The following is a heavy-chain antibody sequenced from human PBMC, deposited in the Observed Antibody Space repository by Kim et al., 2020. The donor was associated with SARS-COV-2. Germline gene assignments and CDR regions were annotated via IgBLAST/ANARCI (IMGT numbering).Heavy chain of an antibody. Sequence: GGSLRLSCAASGFTFSSYAMSWVRQAPGKGLEWVSAISGSGGSKYYADSVKGRFTISRDNSKNTLYLQMNSLRAEDTAVYYCAGAVVITYFDYWGQGTLVTVSS. D-gene: IGHD3-22*01. CDR1: GFTFSSYA. V-gene: IGHV3-23*01. CDR3: AGAVVITYFDY. J-gene: IGHJ4*02. CDR2: ISGSGGSK.